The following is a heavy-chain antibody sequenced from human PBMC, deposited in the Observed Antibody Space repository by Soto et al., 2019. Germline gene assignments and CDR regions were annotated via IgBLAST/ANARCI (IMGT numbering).Heavy chain of an antibody. CDR1: EFTFSTYA. V-gene: IGHV3-23*01. CDR3: AKSYSSNWYDYFDY. CDR2: ISGSGDST. D-gene: IGHD6-13*01. J-gene: IGHJ4*02. Sequence: LRLSCAASEFTFSTYAMSWVRQAPGKGLEWVSAISGSGDSTHYADSVKGRFTISRDTSKNMYLQMNSLRAEDTALYYCAKSYSSNWYDYFDYWGQGTLVTVSS.